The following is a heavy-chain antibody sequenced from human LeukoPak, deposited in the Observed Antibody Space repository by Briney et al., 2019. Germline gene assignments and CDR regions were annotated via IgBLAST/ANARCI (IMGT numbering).Heavy chain of an antibody. J-gene: IGHJ4*02. D-gene: IGHD4-17*01. CDR1: GFTFSNYW. CDR2: INSDGSST. V-gene: IGHV3-74*01. Sequence: GGSLRLSCAASGFTFSNYWMHWVRQAPGKGLVWVSRINSDGSSTTSADSVKGRFTISRDNAKNTLYLQMNSLRAEDTAVYYCAKGGATVVDYWGQGTLVTVSS. CDR3: AKGGATVVDY.